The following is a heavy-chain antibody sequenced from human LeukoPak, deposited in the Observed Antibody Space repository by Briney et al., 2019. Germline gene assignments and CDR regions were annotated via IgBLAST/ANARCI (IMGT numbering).Heavy chain of an antibody. V-gene: IGHV1-24*01. J-gene: IGHJ5*02. CDR1: GYTLTELS. Sequence: ASVKVSCKVSGYTLTELSMHWVRQAPGKGLEWMGGFDPEDGETIHAQKLQGRVTMTTDTSTSTAYMELRSLRSDDTAVYYCVREENWFDPWGQGTLVTVSS. CDR3: VREENWFDP. CDR2: FDPEDGET.